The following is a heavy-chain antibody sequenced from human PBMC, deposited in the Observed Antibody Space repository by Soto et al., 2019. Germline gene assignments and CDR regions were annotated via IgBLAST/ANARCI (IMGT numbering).Heavy chain of an antibody. CDR2: ISGSGGST. J-gene: IGHJ4*02. CDR3: AKDLPPYYDILTGYFDY. CDR1: GFTFSSYA. V-gene: IGHV3-23*01. Sequence: GSLRLSCAASGFTFSSYAMSWVRQAPGKGLEWVSAISGSGGSTYYADSVKGRFTISRDNSKNTLYLQMNSLRAEDTAVYYCAKDLPPYYDILTGYFDYWGQGTLVTVSS. D-gene: IGHD3-9*01.